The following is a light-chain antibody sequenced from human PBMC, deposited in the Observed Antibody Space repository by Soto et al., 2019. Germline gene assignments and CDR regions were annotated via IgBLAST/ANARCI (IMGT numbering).Light chain of an antibody. CDR2: SNN. V-gene: IGLV1-44*01. Sequence: QSVLTQPPSASGTPGQRITISCSGSSSNIXINTVNWYQQLPGTAPKLLMYSNNQRPSGVPDRFSGSKSGTSASLAISGLQSEDEAEYYCATWDXSLNAYVFGTGTNVTVL. CDR3: ATWDXSLNAYV. J-gene: IGLJ1*01. CDR1: SSNIXINT.